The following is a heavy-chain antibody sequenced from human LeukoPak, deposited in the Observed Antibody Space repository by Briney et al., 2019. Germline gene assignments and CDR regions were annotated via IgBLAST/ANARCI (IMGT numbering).Heavy chain of an antibody. CDR3: ARIHYGSGSPTYYYYYGMDV. D-gene: IGHD3-10*01. CDR1: GYSISSGYY. Sequence: SETLSLTCTVSGYSISSGYYWGWIRQPPGKGLEWIGSIYHSGSTYYNPSLKSRVTISVDTSKNQFSLKLSSVTAADTAVYYCARIHYGSGSPTYYYYYGMDVWGQGTTVTVSS. J-gene: IGHJ6*02. V-gene: IGHV4-38-2*02. CDR2: IYHSGST.